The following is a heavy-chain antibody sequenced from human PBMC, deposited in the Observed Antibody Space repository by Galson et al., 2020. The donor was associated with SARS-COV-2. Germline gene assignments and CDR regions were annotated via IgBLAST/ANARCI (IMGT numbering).Heavy chain of an antibody. CDR1: GITSSSYW. CDR2: IHRDGSTT. J-gene: IGHJ4*02. V-gene: IGHV3-74*01. Sequence: ALHGESLKISCVVSGITSSSYWMHWVRQAPGKGLVWVSRIHRDGSTTNYADFVKGRFTISRDNAKNTLYLQMNSLRTEDTAVYYCAGETPTHSHYLDYWGQGTVVTVSS. CDR3: AGETPTHSHYLDY. D-gene: IGHD2-15*01.